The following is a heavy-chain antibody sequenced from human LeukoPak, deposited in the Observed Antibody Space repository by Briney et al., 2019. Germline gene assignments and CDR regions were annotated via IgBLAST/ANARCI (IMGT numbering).Heavy chain of an antibody. CDR1: GFTFSSYG. Sequence: GGSLRLSCAASGFTFSSYGMHWVRQAPGKGLEWVAFIRYDGSNKYYADSVKGRFTISGDNSKNTLYLQMNSLRAEDTAVYYCAKDSIFGTIYYYYMDVWGKGTTVTVSS. CDR3: AKDSIFGTIYYYYMDV. V-gene: IGHV3-30*02. J-gene: IGHJ6*03. D-gene: IGHD3-3*01. CDR2: IRYDGSNK.